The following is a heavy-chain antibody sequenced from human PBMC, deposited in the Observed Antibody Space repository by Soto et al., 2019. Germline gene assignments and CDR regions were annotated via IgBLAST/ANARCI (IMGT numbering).Heavy chain of an antibody. V-gene: IGHV3-30*18. CDR1: VFTFISYG. CDR3: AKGTGFMTARNYYGMDV. CDR2: ISYDGSNK. Sequence: GWSLRLSCASSVFTFISYGMHWVRQAPGKGLEWVAVISYDGSNKYYADSVKGRFTISRDNSKNTLYLQMNSLRAEDTAVYYCAKGTGFMTARNYYGMDVWGQGTTVTVSS. D-gene: IGHD2-21*02. J-gene: IGHJ6*02.